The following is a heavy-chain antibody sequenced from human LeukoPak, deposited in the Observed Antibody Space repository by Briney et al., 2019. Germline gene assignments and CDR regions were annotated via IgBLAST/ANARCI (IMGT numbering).Heavy chain of an antibody. Sequence: SEALSLPFTGSGGSISSYYWSWGRPPAGKGVGWIAPIYTSGITNYTPSLKSRVTMSVDTSKNQFSLKLSSVPAADTAVYYCASDPGYYDSSGNWGQGTLVTVSS. J-gene: IGHJ4*02. CDR2: IYTSGIT. V-gene: IGHV4-4*07. CDR1: GGSISSYY. CDR3: ASDPGYYDSSGN. D-gene: IGHD3-22*01.